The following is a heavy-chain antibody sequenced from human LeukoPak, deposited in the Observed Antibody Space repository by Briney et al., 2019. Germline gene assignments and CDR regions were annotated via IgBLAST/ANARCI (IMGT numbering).Heavy chain of an antibody. CDR1: GYTFTGYY. J-gene: IGHJ4*02. D-gene: IGHD2-2*01. Sequence: SVKVSCKASGYTFTGYYMHWVRQAPGQGLEWMGWINPNSGGTNYAQKFQGRVTMTRDTSISTAYMELSRLRSDDTAVYYCARDQKDIVVVPAAIWGQGTLVTVSS. CDR2: INPNSGGT. CDR3: ARDQKDIVVVPAAI. V-gene: IGHV1-2*02.